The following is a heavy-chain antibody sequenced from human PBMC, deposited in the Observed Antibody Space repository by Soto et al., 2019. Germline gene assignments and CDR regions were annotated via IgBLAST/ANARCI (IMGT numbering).Heavy chain of an antibody. CDR1: GYSFTSYW. J-gene: IGHJ6*02. CDR3: ARPIAAAAYGGYYYGMDV. D-gene: IGHD6-13*01. Sequence: GESLKISCKGSGYSFTSYWISWVRQMPGKGLEWMGRIDPSDSYTNYSPSFQGHVTISADKSISTAYLQWSSLKASDTAMYYCARPIAAAAYGGYYYGMDVWGQGTTVTVSS. CDR2: IDPSDSYT. V-gene: IGHV5-10-1*01.